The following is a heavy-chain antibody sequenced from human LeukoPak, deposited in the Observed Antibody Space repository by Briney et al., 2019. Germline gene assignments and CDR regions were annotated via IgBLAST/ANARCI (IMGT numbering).Heavy chain of an antibody. Sequence: PSETLSLTCTVSGGSISSYYWSWIRQPAGKGLEWIGRIYTSGSTNYNPSLKSRVTMSVDTSKNQSSLKLSSVTAADTAVYYCARGSHDGYSYGSDYFDYWGQGTLVTVSS. CDR1: GGSISSYY. D-gene: IGHD5-18*01. J-gene: IGHJ4*02. V-gene: IGHV4-4*07. CDR2: IYTSGST. CDR3: ARGSHDGYSYGSDYFDY.